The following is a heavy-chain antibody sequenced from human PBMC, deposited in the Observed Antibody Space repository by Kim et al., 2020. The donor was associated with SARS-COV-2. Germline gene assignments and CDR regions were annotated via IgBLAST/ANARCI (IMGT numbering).Heavy chain of an antibody. J-gene: IGHJ4*02. Sequence: NYNPSLKSRVTMSVETSKNHFFLKLNAVTDANTAVYYCARDAGDGYNVVYWGQGSLVTVSS. CDR3: ARDAGDGYNVVY. D-gene: IGHD5-12*01. V-gene: IGHV4-61*03.